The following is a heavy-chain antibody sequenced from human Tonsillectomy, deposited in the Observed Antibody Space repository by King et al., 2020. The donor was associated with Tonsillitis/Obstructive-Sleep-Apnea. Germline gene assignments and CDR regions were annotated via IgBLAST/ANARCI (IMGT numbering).Heavy chain of an antibody. Sequence: HVQLQESGPGLVMPSQTLSLTCTVSDDSISSSDYYWGWIRQHPGKGLEWIGCISHRGGPYYNPSLKGRLTISLETSQKQFFLKLSSVTAADTAVYYCSRSTEYSNYEAYWGQGILVTVSS. J-gene: IGHJ4*02. CDR3: SRSTEYSNYEAY. CDR2: ISHRGGP. D-gene: IGHD4-11*01. CDR1: DDSISSSDYY. V-gene: IGHV4-31*03.